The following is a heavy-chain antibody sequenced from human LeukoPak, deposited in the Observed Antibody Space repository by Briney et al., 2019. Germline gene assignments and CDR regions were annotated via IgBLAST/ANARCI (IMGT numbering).Heavy chain of an antibody. D-gene: IGHD1-26*01. CDR2: ISTSSSYI. J-gene: IGHJ6*03. CDR3: ARAYSERYGLGYYYMDV. V-gene: IGHV3-21*01. CDR1: GFTFSVYS. Sequence: GGSLRLSCAASGFTFSVYSMNWVRQAPGKGLEWVSSISTSSSYIYYADSAKGRFTISRDNAKKSVYLQMNSLRVEDTAVYYCARAYSERYGLGYYYMDVWGKGTTVTISS.